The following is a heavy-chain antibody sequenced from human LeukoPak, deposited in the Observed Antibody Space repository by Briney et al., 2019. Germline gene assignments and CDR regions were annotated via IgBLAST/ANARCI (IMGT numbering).Heavy chain of an antibody. D-gene: IGHD6-19*01. CDR2: FSRSADST. CDR1: RFTLSTYA. J-gene: IGHJ4*02. V-gene: IGHV3-23*01. Sequence: GGALRVSCVASRFTLSTYAITWGREAPGAGVGCGSAFSRSADSTYYADSVKGRFPITRDNSKTKLSLQMNSLRAEDTAVYYCSFERARSGRGSGWRIFDYWGQGTLVTVSS. CDR3: SFERARSGRGSGWRIFDY.